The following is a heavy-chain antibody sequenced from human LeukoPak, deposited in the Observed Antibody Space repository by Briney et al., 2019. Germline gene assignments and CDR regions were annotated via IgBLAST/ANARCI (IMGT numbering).Heavy chain of an antibody. J-gene: IGHJ4*02. CDR1: GFTFSSYA. Sequence: GRSLRLSCAASGFTFSSYAMSWVRQAPGKGLEWVSAISGSGGSTYYADSVKGRFTISRDNSKNTLHLQMNSLRAEDTAVYYCAKEVPVPQQLAHFDYWGQGTLVTVSS. V-gene: IGHV3-23*01. CDR3: AKEVPVPQQLAHFDY. D-gene: IGHD6-13*01. CDR2: ISGSGGST.